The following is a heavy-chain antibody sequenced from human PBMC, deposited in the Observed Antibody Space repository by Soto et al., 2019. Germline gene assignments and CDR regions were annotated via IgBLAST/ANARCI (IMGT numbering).Heavy chain of an antibody. CDR3: ARLSGIQLWSGYYFDY. Sequence: SETLSLTCTVSGGSISSSSYYWGWIRQPPGKGLEWIGSIYYSGSTYYNPSLKSRVTISVDTSKNQFSLKLSSVTAADTAVYYCARLSGIQLWSGYYFDYWGQGTLVTVSS. V-gene: IGHV4-39*01. CDR2: IYYSGST. CDR1: GGSISSSSYY. J-gene: IGHJ4*02. D-gene: IGHD5-18*01.